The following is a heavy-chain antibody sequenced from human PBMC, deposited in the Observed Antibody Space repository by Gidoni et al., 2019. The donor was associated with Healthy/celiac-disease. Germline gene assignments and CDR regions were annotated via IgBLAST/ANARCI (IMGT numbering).Heavy chain of an antibody. CDR3: AKELAAAGLS. V-gene: IGHV3-30*18. CDR1: GFTFSSYG. CDR2: ISYDGSNK. D-gene: IGHD6-13*01. J-gene: IGHJ5*02. Sequence: QVQLVESGGGVVQPGRSLRLSCAASGFTFSSYGMHWVRQAPGKGLEWVAVISYDGSNKYYADSVKGRFTISRDNSKNTLYLQMNSLRAEDTAVYYCAKELAAAGLSWGQGTLVTVSS.